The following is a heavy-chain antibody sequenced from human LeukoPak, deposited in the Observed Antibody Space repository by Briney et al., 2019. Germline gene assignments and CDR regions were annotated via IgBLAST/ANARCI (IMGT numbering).Heavy chain of an antibody. CDR1: GYTFTGYY. CDR3: ARLYRPHDAFDI. CDR2: INPNSGGT. V-gene: IGHV1-2*02. J-gene: IGHJ3*02. Sequence: ASMKVSCKASGYTFTGYYMHWGRQAPGQGVEWMGWINPNSGGTNYAQKFQGRVTMTRDTSISTAYMELSRLSSADTAVYSCARLYRPHDAFDIWGQGTMVTVSS. D-gene: IGHD3-16*02.